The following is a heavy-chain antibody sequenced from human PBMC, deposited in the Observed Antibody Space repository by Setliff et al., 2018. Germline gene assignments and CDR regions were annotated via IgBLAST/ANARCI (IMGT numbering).Heavy chain of an antibody. CDR3: VREGVDSRSSTDYRYYMDV. J-gene: IGHJ6*03. CDR2: TIPSFGST. Sequence: ASVKVSCKASGGTFRSYGISWVRQAPGQGLEWMGGTIPSFGSTNYAQKFQDRVTIITDESTSTVYMELSSLRTEDTAVYYCVREGVDSRSSTDYRYYMDVWGKGTTVTVSS. V-gene: IGHV1-69*05. CDR1: GGTFRSYG. D-gene: IGHD3-22*01.